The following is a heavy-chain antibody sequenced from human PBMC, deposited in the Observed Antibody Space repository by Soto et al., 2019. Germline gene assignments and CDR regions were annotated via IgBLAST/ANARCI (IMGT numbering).Heavy chain of an antibody. Sequence: GGSVRLSCAVSGFTFSSYGMHWVRQAPGKGLEWVAVISYDGSNKYYADSVKGRFTISRDNSKNTLYLQMNSLRAEDTAVYYCAKGRIAAAPPPLEWFHLRGQGILVTVSS. V-gene: IGHV3-30*18. CDR3: AKGRIAAAPPPLEWFHL. J-gene: IGHJ5*02. CDR2: ISYDGSNK. D-gene: IGHD6-13*01. CDR1: GFTFSSYG.